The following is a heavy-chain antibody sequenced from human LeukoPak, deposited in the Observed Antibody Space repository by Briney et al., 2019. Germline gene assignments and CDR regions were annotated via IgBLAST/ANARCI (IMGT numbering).Heavy chain of an antibody. Sequence: PGRSLRLSCTASGFTFGDYAMNWVRQAPGKGLEWVGFIRSKAYGGTTEYAASVKGRFTISRDDSKSIAYLQMNSLKTEDTAVYYCPRRYSYAYGYLDYWGQGTLVTVSS. V-gene: IGHV3-49*04. CDR2: IRSKAYGGTT. J-gene: IGHJ4*02. CDR1: GFTFGDYA. CDR3: PRRYSYAYGYLDY. D-gene: IGHD3-16*01.